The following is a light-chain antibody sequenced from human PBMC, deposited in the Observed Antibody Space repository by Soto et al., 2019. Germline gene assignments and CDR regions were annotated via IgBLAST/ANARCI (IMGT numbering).Light chain of an antibody. Sequence: QSVLTQPASVSGSPGQSIIISCTGTSSDVGSYNLVSWYQQHPGKAPKLMIYEGSKRPSGVSNRFSGSKSGNTASLTISGLQAEDEADYYCCSYAGSRTFYVFGTGTKLTVL. V-gene: IGLV2-23*01. CDR3: CSYAGSRTFYV. CDR2: EGS. J-gene: IGLJ1*01. CDR1: SSDVGSYNL.